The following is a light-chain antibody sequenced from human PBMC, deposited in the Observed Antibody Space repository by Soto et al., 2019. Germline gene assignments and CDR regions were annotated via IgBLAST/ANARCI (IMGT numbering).Light chain of an antibody. CDR2: GAS. CDR1: QSVSSSN. J-gene: IGKJ1*01. V-gene: IGKV3-15*01. Sequence: EIVMTQSPATLSVSPGERATLSCRASQSVSSSNLAWYQQKPGQAPRLLIYGASTRATGIPARFSGSGSGTEFTLTISSLQSEDFAVYYCQQYNNWPPRTFGQGTKV. CDR3: QQYNNWPPRT.